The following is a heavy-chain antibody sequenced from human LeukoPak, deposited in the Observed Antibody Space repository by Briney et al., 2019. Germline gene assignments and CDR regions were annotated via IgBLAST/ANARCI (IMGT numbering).Heavy chain of an antibody. D-gene: IGHD3-10*01. J-gene: IGHJ5*02. CDR1: GGSISSSSYY. CDR3: ARPWFPRTRGVRLNWFDP. Sequence: SETLSLTCTVSGGSISSSSYYWGWIRQPPGKGLEWIGSIYYSGSTYYNPSLKSRVTISVDTSKNQFSLKLSSVTAADTAVYYCARPWFPRTRGVRLNWFDPWGQGTLVTVSS. CDR2: IYYSGST. V-gene: IGHV4-39*07.